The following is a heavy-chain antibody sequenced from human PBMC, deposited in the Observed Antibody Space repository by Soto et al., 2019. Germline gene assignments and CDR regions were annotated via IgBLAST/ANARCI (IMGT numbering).Heavy chain of an antibody. Sequence: EVEMLESGGGLVQPGGSLRLSCGASGFTFSTYAMNWVRQAPGKGLEWVSSISSSGASTYYADSVKGRFSISRDNSKNTLYLQMNSLRADDTAVYYCGGVRGGYYIAVWGKGTTVIVSS. CDR3: GGVRGGYYIAV. V-gene: IGHV3-23*01. D-gene: IGHD3-10*01. J-gene: IGHJ6*03. CDR1: GFTFSTYA. CDR2: ISSSGAST.